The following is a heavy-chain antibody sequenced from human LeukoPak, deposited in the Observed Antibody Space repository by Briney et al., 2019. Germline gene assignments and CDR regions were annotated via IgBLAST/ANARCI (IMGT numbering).Heavy chain of an antibody. CDR1: GFTLSSYE. J-gene: IGHJ4*02. CDR2: ISSSGSNI. CDR3: ARGSSSWLYYFDY. D-gene: IGHD6-13*01. V-gene: IGHV3-48*03. Sequence: GGSLRLSCAASGFTLSSYEMNWVRQAPGKGLEWVSYISSSGSNIYYADSVKGRFTISRDNAKNSLYLQVNSLRAEATAVYDCARGSSSWLYYFDYWGQGTLVTVSS.